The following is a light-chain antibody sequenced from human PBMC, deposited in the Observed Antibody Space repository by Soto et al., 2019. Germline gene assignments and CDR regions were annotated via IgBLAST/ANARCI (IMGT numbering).Light chain of an antibody. Sequence: QSALTQPASISASPGQSISISCTGTSNDVGAFDYVSWYQQHPGKAPKLIIFEVFNRPSGVSTRFSGSKSGSTASQTISGLQAEDEADYFCSFYTAINAHVFGGGTKLTVL. CDR2: EVF. CDR3: SFYTAINAHV. J-gene: IGLJ2*01. V-gene: IGLV2-14*01. CDR1: SNDVGAFDY.